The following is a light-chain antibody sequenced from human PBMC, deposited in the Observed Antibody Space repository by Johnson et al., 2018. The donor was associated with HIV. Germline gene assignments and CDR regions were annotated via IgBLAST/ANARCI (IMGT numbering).Light chain of an antibody. CDR1: SSNIGNNY. Sequence: QSVLTHPPSVSAAPGQKVTISCSGSSSNIGNNYVSWYQQLPGTAPKLLIYDNNKRPSGIPDRFSGSKSGTSATLGITGLQTGDEADYYCETWDSSLSGVFGTGTKVIV. J-gene: IGLJ1*01. V-gene: IGLV1-51*01. CDR2: DNN. CDR3: ETWDSSLSGV.